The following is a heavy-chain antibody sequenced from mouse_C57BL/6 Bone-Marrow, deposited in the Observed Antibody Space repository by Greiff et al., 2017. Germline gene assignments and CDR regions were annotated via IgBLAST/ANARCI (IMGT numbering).Heavy chain of an antibody. CDR1: GYTFTDYY. J-gene: IGHJ4*01. CDR2: IYPGSGNT. CDR3: ARDFYDYGSSYYYYAMDY. V-gene: IGHV1-84*01. D-gene: IGHD1-1*01. Sequence: VQLQQSGPELVKPGASVKISCKASGYTFTDYYINWVKQRPGQGLEWIGWIYPGSGNTKYNEKFKGKATLTVDTASSTAYMQLSSLTSEDSAVYVCARDFYDYGSSYYYYAMDYWGQGTSVTVSS.